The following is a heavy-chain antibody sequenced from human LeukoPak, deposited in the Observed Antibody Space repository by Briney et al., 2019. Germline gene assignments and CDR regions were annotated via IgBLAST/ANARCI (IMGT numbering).Heavy chain of an antibody. CDR1: GYTFTSYY. J-gene: IGHJ4*02. Sequence: ASVKVSCKASGYTFTSYYMHWVRQAPGQGLEWMGIINPSGGSTSCAQKFQGRVTMTRDTSTSTVYMELSSLRSEDTAVYYCARDTQNEYCSGGSCLDYWGQGTLVTVSS. V-gene: IGHV1-46*01. CDR2: INPSGGST. D-gene: IGHD2-15*01. CDR3: ARDTQNEYCSGGSCLDY.